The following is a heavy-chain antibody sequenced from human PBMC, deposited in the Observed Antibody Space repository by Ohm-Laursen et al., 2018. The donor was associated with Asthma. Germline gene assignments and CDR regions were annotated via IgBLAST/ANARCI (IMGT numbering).Heavy chain of an antibody. V-gene: IGHV3-30*19. Sequence: SLRLSCTALGFTFSSYGMHWVPQAPGKGLEWVAVGGSYYDGGLKYYADSVNGRFTVSRDDSKNTLYLQMNSLRPDDTAVYYCARDVMEWYLPAFDFWGQGTLVTVSS. J-gene: IGHJ4*02. CDR1: GFTFSSYG. D-gene: IGHD3-3*01. CDR2: GGSYYDGGLK. CDR3: ARDVMEWYLPAFDF.